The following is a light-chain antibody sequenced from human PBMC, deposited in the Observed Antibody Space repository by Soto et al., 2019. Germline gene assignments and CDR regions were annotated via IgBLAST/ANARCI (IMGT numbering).Light chain of an antibody. CDR3: QAWDSSTAAV. CDR1: KLGDKY. J-gene: IGLJ2*01. CDR2: QDS. V-gene: IGLV3-1*01. Sequence: SYELTQPPSVSVSRGQTASITCSGDKLGDKYACWYQKKPGQSPVLVIYQDSKRPSGIPERFSGSNSGNTATLTIRGTQAMDEADYYCQAWDSSTAAVFGGGTKLTVL.